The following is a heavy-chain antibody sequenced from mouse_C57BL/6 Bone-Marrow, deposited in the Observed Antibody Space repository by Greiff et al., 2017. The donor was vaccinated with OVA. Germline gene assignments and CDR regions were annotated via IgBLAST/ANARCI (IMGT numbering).Heavy chain of an antibody. CDR3: AREAGDYYYAMDC. CDR1: GYTFTDFA. D-gene: IGHD2-13*01. V-gene: IGHV1-67*01. Sequence: QVQLQQSGPEVVRPGVSVKISCKGSGYTFTDFAMHWGKQSHAKSLEWIGVIRTYNGNTNYNQKFKVKATMTVDKSSNTAYMELARLTSEDSAIYYCAREAGDYYYAMDCWGRGTDVTVSS. J-gene: IGHJ4*01. CDR2: IRTYNGNT.